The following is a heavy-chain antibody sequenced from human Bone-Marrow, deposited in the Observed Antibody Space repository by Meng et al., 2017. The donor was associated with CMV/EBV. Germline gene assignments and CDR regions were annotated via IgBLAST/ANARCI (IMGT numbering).Heavy chain of an antibody. Sequence: GESLKISCAASGFTFSSYSMNWVRQAPGKGLEWVSSISSSSSYIYYADSVKGRFTISRDNAKNSLYLQMNSLRAEDTAVYYCARDSGGVIVWTPEYYFAYWGQGQLVNVSS. CDR3: ARDSGGVIVWTPEYYFAY. CDR1: GFTFSSYS. V-gene: IGHV3-21*01. J-gene: IGHJ4*02. CDR2: ISSSSSYI. D-gene: IGHD3-10*01.